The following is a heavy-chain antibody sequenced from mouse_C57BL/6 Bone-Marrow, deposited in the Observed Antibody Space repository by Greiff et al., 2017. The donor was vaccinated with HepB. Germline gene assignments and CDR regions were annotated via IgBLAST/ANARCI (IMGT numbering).Heavy chain of an antibody. CDR3: ARGAYYGSSPFAY. Sequence: VQLQQPGAELVKPGASVKMSCKASGYTFTSYWITWVKQRPGQGLEWIGDSYPGSGSTNYNEKFKSKATLTVDTSSSTAYMQLSSLTSEDSAVYYCARGAYYGSSPFAYWGQGTLVTVSA. CDR1: GYTFTSYW. J-gene: IGHJ3*01. CDR2: SYPGSGST. D-gene: IGHD1-1*01. V-gene: IGHV1-55*01.